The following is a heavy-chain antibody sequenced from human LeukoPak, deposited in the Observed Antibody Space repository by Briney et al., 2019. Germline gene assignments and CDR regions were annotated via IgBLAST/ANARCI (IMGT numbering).Heavy chain of an antibody. Sequence: SSETLSLTCAVYGGSFSGYYWSWIRQPPGKGLEWIGYIYYSGSTYYNPSLKSRVTISVDTSKNQFSLKLSSVTAADTAVYYCARDITMVRGVHAENWFDPWGQGTLVTVSS. CDR1: GGSFSGYY. D-gene: IGHD3-10*01. CDR3: ARDITMVRGVHAENWFDP. J-gene: IGHJ5*02. V-gene: IGHV4-30-4*01. CDR2: IYYSGST.